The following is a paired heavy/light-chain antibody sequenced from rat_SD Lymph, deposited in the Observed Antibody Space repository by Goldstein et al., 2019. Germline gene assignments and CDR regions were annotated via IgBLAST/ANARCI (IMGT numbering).Heavy chain of an antibody. CDR3: ARRGTYYGYNGFDY. CDR2: ISSSSSYI. J-gene: IGHJ2*01. CDR1: GFTFSNYG. Sequence: EVQLVESGGGLVQPGRSLKLSCLASGFTFSNYGMNWIRQAPGKGLEWVASISSSSSYIYYADTVKGRFTISRDNAKNTLYLQMTSLRSEDTALYYCARRGTYYGYNGFDYWGQGVMVTVSS. D-gene: IGHD1-9*01. V-gene: IGHV5-34*01.
Light chain of an antibody. V-gene: IGKV12S39*01. CDR1: EDIYSN. CDR2: DAS. CDR3: QQHHDYPPLT. J-gene: IGKJ5*01. Sequence: DIQMTQSPASLSASLGETVTIECLASEDIYSNLAWYQQKPGKSPQLLIYDASSLQDGVPSRFSGSESGTQYSLEINSLQSEDAATYFCQQHHDYPPLTFGSGTKLEIK.